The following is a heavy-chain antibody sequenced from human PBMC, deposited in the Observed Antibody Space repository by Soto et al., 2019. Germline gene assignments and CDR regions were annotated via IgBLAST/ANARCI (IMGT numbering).Heavy chain of an antibody. CDR2: INHSGST. V-gene: IGHV4-34*01. J-gene: IGHJ4*02. Sequence: QVRLQHWGAGLLKPSETLSRTCAVYGGSLSGYSWSWIRQPPGRGLEWIGEINHSGSTNYNPSLKSRVTISLDTPKNQFSLNLTSVTAADTAVYYCAKGFGGRLYGPGSDAFDDWGQGILVTVSS. CDR3: AKGFGGRLYGPGSDAFDD. CDR1: GGSLSGYS. D-gene: IGHD3-10*01.